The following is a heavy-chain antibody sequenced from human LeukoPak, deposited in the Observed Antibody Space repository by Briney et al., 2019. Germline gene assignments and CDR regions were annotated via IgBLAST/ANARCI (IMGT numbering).Heavy chain of an antibody. CDR2: IYYSGST. D-gene: IGHD3-3*01. V-gene: IGHV4-39*01. CDR3: ARHLGEQYYDFWKPTYYFDY. Sequence: SETLSLTCTVSGGSISSSSYYRGWIRQPPGKGLEWIGSIYYSGSTYYNPSLKSRVTISVDTSKNQFSLKLSSVTAADTAVYYCARHLGEQYYDFWKPTYYFDYWGQGTLVTVSS. CDR1: GGSISSSSYY. J-gene: IGHJ4*02.